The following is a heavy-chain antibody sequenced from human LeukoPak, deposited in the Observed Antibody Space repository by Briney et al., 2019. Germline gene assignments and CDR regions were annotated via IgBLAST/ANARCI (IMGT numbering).Heavy chain of an antibody. CDR2: IKQDGRDK. D-gene: IGHD3-16*01. Sequence: GGSLTLSCAASGFTFISYWMTWVGQAPGKGLDWVANIKQDGRDKYYVDSVKGRFTISRDNAKNSLYLQMNSLRAEDTAVYYCARHVWRSRYYFDYWGQGTLVTVSS. CDR1: GFTFISYW. J-gene: IGHJ4*02. V-gene: IGHV3-7*01. CDR3: ARHVWRSRYYFDY.